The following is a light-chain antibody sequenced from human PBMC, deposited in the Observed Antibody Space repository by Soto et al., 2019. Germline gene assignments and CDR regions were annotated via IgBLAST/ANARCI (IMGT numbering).Light chain of an antibody. CDR3: QTWGTGIVV. V-gene: IGLV4-69*01. J-gene: IGLJ2*01. Sequence: QLVLTQSPSASASLRASVKLTCTLSSGHSSYAIAWHQQQPEKGPRYLMKLNSDGSHSKGDGIPDRFSGSSSGAERYLTISRLQSEDEADYYCQTWGTGIVVLGGGTKVTVL. CDR2: LNSDGSH. CDR1: SGHSSYA.